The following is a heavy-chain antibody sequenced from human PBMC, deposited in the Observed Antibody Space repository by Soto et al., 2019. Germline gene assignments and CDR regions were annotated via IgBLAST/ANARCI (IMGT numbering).Heavy chain of an antibody. CDR3: ARPYSSSLGGDY. D-gene: IGHD6-6*01. V-gene: IGHV4-39*01. CDR1: GGSISSSSYY. CDR2: IYYSGST. Sequence: PSETLSLTCTVSGGSISSSSYYWGWIRQPPGKGLEWIGSIYYSGSTYCNPSLKSRVTISVDTSKNQFSLKLSSVTAADTAVYYCARPYSSSLGGDYWGQGTLVTVSS. J-gene: IGHJ4*02.